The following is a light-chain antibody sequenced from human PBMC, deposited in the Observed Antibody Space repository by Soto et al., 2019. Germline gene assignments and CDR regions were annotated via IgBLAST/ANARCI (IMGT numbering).Light chain of an antibody. CDR1: QGISSY. V-gene: IGKV1-8*01. J-gene: IGKJ1*01. CDR3: QQYYSYPRT. Sequence: AIRMTQSPSSFSASTGDRVTITCRASQGISSYLAWYQQKPGEPPKLLIYAASTLQSGVPSRFSGSGSGTDFTLTIGCLQSEDFATYYCQQYYSYPRTFGQGTKVEIK. CDR2: AAS.